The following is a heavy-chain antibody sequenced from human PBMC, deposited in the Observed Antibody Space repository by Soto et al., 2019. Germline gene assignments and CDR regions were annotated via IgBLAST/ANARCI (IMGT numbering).Heavy chain of an antibody. J-gene: IGHJ3*02. V-gene: IGHV3-9*02. D-gene: IGHD1-26*01. CDR3: AKDRYSGSYADAFDI. CDR2: ISWNSGNI. CDR1: GFTSGDYA. Sequence: EVQLVESGGGLVQPGRSLRLSCAASGFTSGDYAMHWVRQGPWKGLEWVSGISWNSGNIGYADSVKGRFTISRDNAKNSLYLQMNSLRGEDTALYYCAKDRYSGSYADAFDIWGQGTMVTVSS.